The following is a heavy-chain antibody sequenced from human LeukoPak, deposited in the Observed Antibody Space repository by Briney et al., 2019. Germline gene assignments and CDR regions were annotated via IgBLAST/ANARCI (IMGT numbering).Heavy chain of an antibody. CDR1: GFTFSSYG. J-gene: IGHJ6*03. Sequence: GGSLRLSCAASGFTFSSYGMHWVRQAPGKGLEWVAFIRYDGSNKYCADSVKGRFTISRDNSKNTLYLQMNSLRAEDTAVYYCASANPILLDYYYYYYMDVWGKGTTVTVSS. CDR2: IRYDGSNK. D-gene: IGHD3-3*01. V-gene: IGHV3-30*02. CDR3: ASANPILLDYYYYYYMDV.